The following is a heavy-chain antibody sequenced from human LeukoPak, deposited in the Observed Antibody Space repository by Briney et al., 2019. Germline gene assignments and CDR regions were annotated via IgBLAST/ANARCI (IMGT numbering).Heavy chain of an antibody. CDR1: GFTFSSYA. J-gene: IGHJ4*02. Sequence: GGSLRLSCAASGFTFSSYAMHWVRQAPGKGLEWVAVISYDGSNKYYADSVKGRFTISRDNSKNTLYLQMNSLRAEDTAVYYCARASDGYWGQGTLVTVSS. CDR2: ISYDGSNK. V-gene: IGHV3-30-3*01. CDR3: ARASDGY. D-gene: IGHD2-8*01.